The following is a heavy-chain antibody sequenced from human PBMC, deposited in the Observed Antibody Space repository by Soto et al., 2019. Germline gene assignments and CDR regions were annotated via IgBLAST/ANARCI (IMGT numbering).Heavy chain of an antibody. CDR1: GGSISSYY. D-gene: IGHD2-2*03. Sequence: SETLSLTCTVSGGSISSYYWTWIRQPPGKGLEWIGYVHYSGSTNYNPSLRSRGTITVDTSKNQFSLKLRSVTAADTAVYYCARDQLGYCSRKTCYNGLDPWGQGTLVTVSS. V-gene: IGHV4-59*01. J-gene: IGHJ5*02. CDR3: ARDQLGYCSRKTCYNGLDP. CDR2: VHYSGST.